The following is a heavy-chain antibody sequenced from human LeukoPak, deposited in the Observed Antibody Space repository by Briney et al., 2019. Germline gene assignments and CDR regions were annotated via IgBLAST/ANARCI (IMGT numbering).Heavy chain of an antibody. V-gene: IGHV4-34*01. Sequence: PSETLSLTCAVYGGSFSGYYWSWIRQPPGKGLEWIGEINHSGSTNYNPSLKSRVTISVDTSKNQFSLKLSSVTAADTAVYYCARGLPYYYDSSGYYTPFDYWGQGTLVTVSS. CDR1: GGSFSGYY. CDR3: ARGLPYYYDSSGYYTPFDY. D-gene: IGHD3-22*01. CDR2: INHSGST. J-gene: IGHJ4*02.